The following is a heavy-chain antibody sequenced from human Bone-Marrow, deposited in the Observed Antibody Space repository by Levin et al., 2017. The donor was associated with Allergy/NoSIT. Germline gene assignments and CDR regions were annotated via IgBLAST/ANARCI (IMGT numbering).Heavy chain of an antibody. J-gene: IGHJ6*02. CDR1: GFTVSSNY. CDR2: IYSGGST. Sequence: GGSLRLSCAASGFTVSSNYMSWVRQAPGKGLEWVSVIYSGGSTYYADSVKGRFTISRDNSKNTLYLQMNSLRAEDTAVYYCARSPMVRGVPSYYYYGMDVWGQGTTVTVSS. V-gene: IGHV3-66*01. CDR3: ARSPMVRGVPSYYYYGMDV. D-gene: IGHD3-10*01.